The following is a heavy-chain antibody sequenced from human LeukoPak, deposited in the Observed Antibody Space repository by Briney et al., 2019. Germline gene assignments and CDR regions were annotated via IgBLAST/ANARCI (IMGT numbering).Heavy chain of an antibody. J-gene: IGHJ5*02. V-gene: IGHV3-74*01. D-gene: IGHD2-21*01. CDR1: GFTFTSYW. CDR2: INSDGSST. Sequence: GGSLRLSCVASGFTFTSYWMHWVRQAPGKGLVWVSRINSDGSSTNYADSVKGRFTISRDNAKNTLYLQMNSLRAEDTAVYYCARVGNGDFTCFNPWGQGTLVSVSS. CDR3: ARVGNGDFTCFNP.